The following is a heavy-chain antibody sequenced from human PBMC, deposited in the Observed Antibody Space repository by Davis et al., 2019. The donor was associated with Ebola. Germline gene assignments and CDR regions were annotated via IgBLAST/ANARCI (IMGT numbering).Heavy chain of an antibody. Sequence: PSETLSLTCAVYGGSFSGYYWSWIRQPPGKGLEWIGEINHSGSTNYNPSLKSRVTISVDTSKNQFSLKLSSVTAADTAVYYCARERGPFGGRPEYGARPFDYWGQGTLITVSS. CDR1: GGSFSGYY. V-gene: IGHV4-34*01. CDR2: INHSGST. J-gene: IGHJ4*02. CDR3: ARERGPFGGRPEYGARPFDY. D-gene: IGHD6-6*01.